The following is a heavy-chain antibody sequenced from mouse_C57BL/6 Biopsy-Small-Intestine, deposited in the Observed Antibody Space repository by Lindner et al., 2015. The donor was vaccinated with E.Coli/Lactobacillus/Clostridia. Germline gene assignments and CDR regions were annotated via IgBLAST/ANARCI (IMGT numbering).Heavy chain of an antibody. Sequence: VQLQESGPGLVNPSQSLSLTCSVTGFSITSGYYWNWIRQSPGNTLEWMGYISYDGSNNYNPSLTNRISITRDTSKNQFFLKLNSVTTEDTATYYCARDLRSNYFDYWGQGTTLTVSS. V-gene: IGHV3-6*01. CDR2: ISYDGSN. J-gene: IGHJ2*01. CDR1: GFSITSGYY. CDR3: ARDLRSNYFDY.